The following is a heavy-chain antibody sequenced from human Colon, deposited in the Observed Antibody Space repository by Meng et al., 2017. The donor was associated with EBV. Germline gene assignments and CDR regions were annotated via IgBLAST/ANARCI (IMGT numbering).Heavy chain of an antibody. CDR3: LRGSGGSV. CDR1: SPSFTNHNW. J-gene: IGHJ1*01. D-gene: IGHD3-10*01. V-gene: IGHV4-4*02. Sequence: QFRGSGPDLVEPSGTLPPASAASSPSFTNHNWWAWVRQPPGKGLECIRDTPHRGSSAYNPSLKSRVSMSIDKSKNQFSLKLTSVTAADTAVYHCLRGSGGSVWGQGTLVTVSS. CDR2: TPHRGSS.